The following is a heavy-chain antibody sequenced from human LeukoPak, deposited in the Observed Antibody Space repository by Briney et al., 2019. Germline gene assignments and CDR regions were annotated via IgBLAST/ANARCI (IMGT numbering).Heavy chain of an antibody. CDR3: AREALPATVTTLDY. J-gene: IGHJ4*02. V-gene: IGHV3-33*01. D-gene: IGHD4-17*01. CDR1: GFTFSSYG. CDR2: IWYDGSNK. Sequence: GGSLRLSCAASGFTFSSYGMHWVRQAPGKGLEWVAVIWYDGSNKYYADSVKGRFTISRDNSKNTLYLQMNSLRAEDTAVYYCAREALPATVTTLDYWGQGTLVTVSS.